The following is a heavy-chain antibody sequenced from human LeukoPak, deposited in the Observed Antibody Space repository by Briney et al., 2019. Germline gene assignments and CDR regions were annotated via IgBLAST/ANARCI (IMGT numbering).Heavy chain of an antibody. CDR2: IKQDGGQI. CDR1: EFTFNSYW. Sequence: GGSLRLSCAASEFTFNSYWMSWVRQAPGKGLEWVANIKQDGGQIYYLDSVKGRFTVSRDNAKNSLYLQMNSLRAEDTAVYYCARLGARQMLEYWGQGTLVTVSS. CDR3: ARLGARQMLEY. J-gene: IGHJ4*02. D-gene: IGHD4-17*01. V-gene: IGHV3-7*01.